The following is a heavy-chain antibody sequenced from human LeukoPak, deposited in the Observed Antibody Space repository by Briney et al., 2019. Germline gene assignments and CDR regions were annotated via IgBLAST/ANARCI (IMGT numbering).Heavy chain of an antibody. V-gene: IGHV3-30*04. CDR2: ISYDGSNK. D-gene: IGHD6-13*01. J-gene: IGHJ5*02. CDR1: GFTFSSYA. CDR3: ARPGRSSSWYP. Sequence: HPGGSLRLSCAASGFTFSSYAMTWVRQAPGKGLEWVAVISYDGSNKYYADSVKGRFTISRDNSKNTLYLQMNSLRAEDTAVYYCARPGRSSSWYPWGQGTLVTVSS.